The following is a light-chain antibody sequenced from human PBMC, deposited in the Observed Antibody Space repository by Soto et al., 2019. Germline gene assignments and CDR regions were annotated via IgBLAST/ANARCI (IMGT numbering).Light chain of an antibody. Sequence: EIVMTQSPATLSVSPGERATLSCRASQSVFNNLAWYQLKPGQAPRRLIYDASTRATGIPARFSGSGSGTEFTLTISSLQSEDFAVYYCQHYDNWPWTFGPGTKVEIK. CDR2: DAS. J-gene: IGKJ1*01. CDR1: QSVFNN. CDR3: QHYDNWPWT. V-gene: IGKV3-15*01.